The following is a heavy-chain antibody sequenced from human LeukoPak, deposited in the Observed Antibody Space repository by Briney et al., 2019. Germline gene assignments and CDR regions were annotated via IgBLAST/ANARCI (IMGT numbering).Heavy chain of an antibody. D-gene: IGHD6-6*01. CDR2: IYYSGST. V-gene: IGHV4-30-4*01. CDR1: GGSISSGGYY. J-gene: IGHJ3*02. CDR3: AREAPRIAARRTPSRPGAFDI. Sequence: KPSQTLSLSCTVSGGSISSGGYYWSWIRQPPGKGLEWIGYIYYSGSTYYNPSLKSRVTISVDTSKNQFSLKLSSVTAADTAVYYCAREAPRIAARRTPSRPGAFDIWGQGTMVTVSS.